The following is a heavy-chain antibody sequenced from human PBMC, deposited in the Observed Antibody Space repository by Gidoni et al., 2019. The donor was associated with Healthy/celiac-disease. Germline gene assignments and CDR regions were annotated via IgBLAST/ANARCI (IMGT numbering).Heavy chain of an antibody. CDR1: GGSISSYY. D-gene: IGHD2-15*01. V-gene: IGHV4-4*07. Sequence: QVQLQESGPGLVKPSETLSLTCTVSGGSISSYYWSWIRQPAGKGLEWIGRIYTSGSTNYNPSLKSRVTMSVDTSKNQFSLKLSSGTAADTAVYYCAGGGIVVVVAATRYYYYGMDVWGQGTTVTVSS. CDR2: IYTSGST. CDR3: AGGGIVVVVAATRYYYYGMDV. J-gene: IGHJ6*02.